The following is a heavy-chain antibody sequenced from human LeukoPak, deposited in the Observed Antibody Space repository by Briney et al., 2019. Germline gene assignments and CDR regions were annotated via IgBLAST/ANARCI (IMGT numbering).Heavy chain of an antibody. CDR1: GFTFSSYA. V-gene: IGHV3-30-3*01. J-gene: IGHJ4*02. Sequence: PGGSLRLSCAASGFTFSSYAMHWVRQAPGKGLEWVAVISYDGSNKYYADSVKGRFTISRDNSKNTLYLQMNSLRAEDTAVYYCAKDLKSFGYDSSGFDYWGQGTLVTVSS. CDR3: AKDLKSFGYDSSGFDY. CDR2: ISYDGSNK. D-gene: IGHD3-22*01.